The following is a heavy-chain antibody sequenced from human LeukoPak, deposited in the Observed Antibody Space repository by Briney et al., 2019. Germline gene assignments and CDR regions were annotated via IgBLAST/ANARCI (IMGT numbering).Heavy chain of an antibody. CDR3: ARGGWLQTTYYFDY. CDR2: VDPEDGET. J-gene: IGHJ4*02. CDR1: GYTFTDYY. Sequence: ASVKISCKVSGYTFTDYYMHWVQQAPGKGLEWMGLVDPEDGETIYAEKFQGRVTITADTSTDTAYMELSSLRSEDTAVYYCARGGWLQTTYYFDYWGQGTLVTVSS. V-gene: IGHV1-69-2*01. D-gene: IGHD5-24*01.